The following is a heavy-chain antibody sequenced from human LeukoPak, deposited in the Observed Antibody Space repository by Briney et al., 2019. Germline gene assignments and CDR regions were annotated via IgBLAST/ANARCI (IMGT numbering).Heavy chain of an antibody. J-gene: IGHJ4*02. Sequence: GGSLRLSCAASGFTFSTYWMSWVRQAPGKGLEWVANIKVHGSEKNYVDSVKGRFTISRDDARNSLYLQMSSLRVEDTAVYYWGRDTAWGGVGATDYWGQGTLVTVSS. CDR1: GFTFSTYW. CDR2: IKVHGSEK. D-gene: IGHD1-26*01. CDR3: GRDTAWGGVGATDY. V-gene: IGHV3-7*01.